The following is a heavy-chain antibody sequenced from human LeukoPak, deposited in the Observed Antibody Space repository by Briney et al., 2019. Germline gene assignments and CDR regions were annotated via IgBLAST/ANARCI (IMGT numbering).Heavy chain of an antibody. CDR2: ISSSGSTI. V-gene: IGHV3-48*03. CDR3: ARLRVSGSSEEVDY. J-gene: IGHJ4*02. Sequence: QTGGSLRLSCAASGFTFSSYEMNWVRQAPGKGLEWVSYISSSGSTIYYADSVKGRFTISRDNAKNSLYLQMNSLRAEDTAVYYCARLRVSGSSEEVDYWGQGTLVTVSS. CDR1: GFTFSSYE. D-gene: IGHD1-26*01.